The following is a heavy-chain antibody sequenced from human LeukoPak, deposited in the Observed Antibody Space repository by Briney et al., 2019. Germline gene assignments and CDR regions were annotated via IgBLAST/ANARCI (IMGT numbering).Heavy chain of an antibody. V-gene: IGHV6-1*01. J-gene: IGHJ6*03. CDR3: ARDHLGYGYSSSWYGYYYYMDV. CDR2: TYYRSKWYN. CDR1: GDSVSSNSAA. Sequence: SQTLSLTCAISGDSVSSNSAAWNWIRQSPSRGLEWLGRTYYRSKWYNDYAVSVKSRITINPDTSKNQFSLQLNSVTPEDTAVYYCARDHLGYGYSSSWYGYYYYMDVWGKGTTVTVSS. D-gene: IGHD6-13*01.